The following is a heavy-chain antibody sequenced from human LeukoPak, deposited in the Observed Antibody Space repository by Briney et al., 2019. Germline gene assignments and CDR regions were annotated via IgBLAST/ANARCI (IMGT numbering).Heavy chain of an antibody. D-gene: IGHD4-11*01. CDR2: IYYSGST. CDR1: GGSISSGGYY. V-gene: IGHV4-31*03. J-gene: IGHJ6*02. CDR3: ARGGTTALWYYYYYGMDV. Sequence: SQTLSLTCTVSGGSISSGGYYWSWIRRHPGKGLEWIGYIYYSGSTHYNPSLKSRVTISVDTSKNQFSLKLSSVTAADTAVYYCARGGTTALWYYYYYGMDVWGQGTTVTVSS.